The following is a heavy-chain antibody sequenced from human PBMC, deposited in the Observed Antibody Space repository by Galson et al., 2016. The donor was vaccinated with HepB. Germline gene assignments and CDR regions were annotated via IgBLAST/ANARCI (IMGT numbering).Heavy chain of an antibody. D-gene: IGHD3-10*01. J-gene: IGHJ3*02. Sequence: SLRLSCAASGFTFGSYEMNWVRQAPGKGLEWVSYISSSGTTIYYADSVKGRFTISRDNAKNSLYLQMNSLRVVDTAVYYCARPRDNYGHAIDIWGQGTMVTVSS. CDR1: GFTFGSYE. V-gene: IGHV3-48*03. CDR3: ARPRDNYGHAIDI. CDR2: ISSSGTTI.